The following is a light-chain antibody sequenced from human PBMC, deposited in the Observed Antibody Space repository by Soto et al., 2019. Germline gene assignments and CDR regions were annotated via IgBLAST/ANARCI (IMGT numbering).Light chain of an antibody. CDR3: QQYNSFSRT. CDR1: QSITNW. J-gene: IGKJ1*01. V-gene: IGKV1-5*01. Sequence: DIQMTQSPSTLSASVGDRIRITCRASQSITNWLAWYQQKPGKAPKLLIFDASSLERGVPSRFSGSGSGTEFTLSISNLQPDDFGTYYFQQYNSFSRTFGQGTNVQGK. CDR2: DAS.